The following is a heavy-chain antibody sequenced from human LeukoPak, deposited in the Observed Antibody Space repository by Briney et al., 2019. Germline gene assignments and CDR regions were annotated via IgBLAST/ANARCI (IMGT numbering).Heavy chain of an antibody. Sequence: GGSLRLSCAASGFTFSSQNMNWARQAPGKGLEWVAYISTSGDSTKYADSVEGRFTISRDDAENSLFLLMNSLRVEDTAVYYCVKNGWLDYWGQGILVTVSS. J-gene: IGHJ4*02. V-gene: IGHV3-21*06. D-gene: IGHD6-19*01. CDR2: ISTSGDST. CDR1: GFTFSSQN. CDR3: VKNGWLDY.